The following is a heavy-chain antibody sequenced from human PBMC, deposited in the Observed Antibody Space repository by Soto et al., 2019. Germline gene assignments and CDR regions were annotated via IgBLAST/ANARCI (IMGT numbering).Heavy chain of an antibody. CDR2: ISNDGSNK. D-gene: IGHD2-2*01. V-gene: IGHV3-30-3*01. CDR3: ARGDRYCTSTSCSDRWYFDL. Sequence: QVQLVESGGGVVQPGRSLRLSCAASGFTSSGYAMHWVRQAPGKGLEWVAGISNDGSNKYYADSVKGRFTISRDSSKNTLYLQMNSLRAEATAVYYCARGDRYCTSTSCSDRWYFDLWGRGTLVTVSS. J-gene: IGHJ2*01. CDR1: GFTSSGYA.